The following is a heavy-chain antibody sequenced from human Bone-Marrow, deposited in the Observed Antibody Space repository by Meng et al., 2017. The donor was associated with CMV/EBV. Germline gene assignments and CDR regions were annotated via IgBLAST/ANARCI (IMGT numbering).Heavy chain of an antibody. CDR3: AREGFLGYGMYV. D-gene: IGHD3-3*01. V-gene: IGHV3-21*01. J-gene: IGHJ6*02. Sequence: GESLKISCAASGFTFSSYSMNWVRQAPGKGLEWVSSISSSSSYIYYADSVKGRFTISRDNAKNSLYLQMNSLRAEDTAVYYCAREGFLGYGMYVWGQGTTVADSS. CDR2: ISSSSSYI. CDR1: GFTFSSYS.